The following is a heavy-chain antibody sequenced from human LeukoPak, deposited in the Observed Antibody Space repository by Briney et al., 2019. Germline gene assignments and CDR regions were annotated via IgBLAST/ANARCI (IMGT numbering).Heavy chain of an antibody. CDR1: GGSISSSSYY. CDR2: IYYSGST. CDR3: ARHGQYSSNVGSYYYGMDL. V-gene: IGHV4-39*07. D-gene: IGHD2-2*01. J-gene: IGHJ6*02. Sequence: PSETLSLTCTVSGGSISSSSYYWGWIRQPPGKGLEWIGSIYYSGSTYYNPSLKSRVTISVDTSKNQFSLKLSSVTAADTAVYYCARHGQYSSNVGSYYYGMDLWGQGTTVTVSS.